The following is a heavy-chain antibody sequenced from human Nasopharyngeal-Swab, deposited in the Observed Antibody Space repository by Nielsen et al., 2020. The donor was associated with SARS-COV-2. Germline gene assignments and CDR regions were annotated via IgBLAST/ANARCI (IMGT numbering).Heavy chain of an antibody. V-gene: IGHV1-69*05. Sequence: SLLVSCYASGGSFSSNSISWVRQAPGQGLEWMGGIIPIFGTANYAQKFQGRVTITTDKSTSTAYMELSSLRSEDTAVYYCARCMGSGGYYSYHYYMDVWGKGTTVTVSS. CDR3: ARCMGSGGYYSYHYYMDV. J-gene: IGHJ6*03. CDR1: GGSFSSNS. D-gene: IGHD3-16*01. CDR2: IIPIFGTA.